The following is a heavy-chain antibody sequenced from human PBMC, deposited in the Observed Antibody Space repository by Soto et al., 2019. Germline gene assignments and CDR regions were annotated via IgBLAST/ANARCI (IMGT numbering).Heavy chain of an antibody. V-gene: IGHV5-10-1*01. CDR1: GDSFTPYW. CDR2: IDPSDSYA. J-gene: IGHJ5*02. Sequence: GESLKISCRSSGDSFTPYWITWVRQVPGKGLEWMGRIDPSDSYANYSPSFQGHVTMSADKSISTAYLQWCSLKASDTAMYYCGRVRVDKAEGWFDPWGQGTLVTVSS. D-gene: IGHD5-12*01. CDR3: GRVRVDKAEGWFDP.